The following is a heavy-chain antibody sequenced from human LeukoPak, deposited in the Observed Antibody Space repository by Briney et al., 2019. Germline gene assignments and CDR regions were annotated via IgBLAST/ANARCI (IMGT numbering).Heavy chain of an antibody. V-gene: IGHV3-23*01. CDR2: ISGGGGST. CDR3: AKSGNVVVVAATDY. J-gene: IGHJ4*02. D-gene: IGHD2-15*01. CDR1: GFTFSSYA. Sequence: GGSLRLSCAASGFTFSSYAMSWVRQAPGKGLEWVSAISGGGGSTYYADSVKGRFTISRDNSKNTLYLQMNSLRAEDTAVYYCAKSGNVVVVAATDYWGQGTLVTVSS.